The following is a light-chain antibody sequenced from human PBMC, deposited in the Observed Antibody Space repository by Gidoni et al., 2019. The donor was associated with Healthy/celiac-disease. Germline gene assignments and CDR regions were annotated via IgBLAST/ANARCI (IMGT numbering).Light chain of an antibody. J-gene: IGLJ2*01. Sequence: SSVVPQPPSVSVARGKTARITCGGNNIGSKSVHMYQQKPGQAPVLVIDYASARPSGIPERFSGSNSGNTATLTISRVEAGDEADYYCQVWDSSSYHVVFGGGTKLTVL. CDR1: NIGSKS. CDR3: QVWDSSSYHVV. CDR2: YAS. V-gene: IGLV3-21*04.